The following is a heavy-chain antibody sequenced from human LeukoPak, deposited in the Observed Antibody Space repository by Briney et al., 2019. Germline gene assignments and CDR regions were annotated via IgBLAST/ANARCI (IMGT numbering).Heavy chain of an antibody. CDR2: IYYSGSI. V-gene: IGHV4-59*02. CDR1: GDSVTNHY. J-gene: IGHJ4*02. D-gene: IGHD1-26*01. Sequence: PSETLSLTCIVSGDSVTNHYWSLIRQPPGKGLEWIGYIYYSGSINYNPSLKSRVTISVDTSRNQFSMKLNSVTAADTAVYYCARDSGGSAREYYFDYWGQGTLVTVSS. CDR3: ARDSGGSAREYYFDY.